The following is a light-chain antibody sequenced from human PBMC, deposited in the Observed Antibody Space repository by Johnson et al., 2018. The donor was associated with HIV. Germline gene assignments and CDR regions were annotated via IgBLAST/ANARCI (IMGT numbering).Light chain of an antibody. J-gene: IGLJ1*01. CDR2: ENN. Sequence: QSVLTQPPSVSAAPGQKVIISCSGSSSNIGKNYVSWYQQVPGTAPKLLIYENNKRPSGIPDRFSGSKSGTSATLGITGLQTGDEADYYCGTWDSSLSAGVFGTGTEVTVL. V-gene: IGLV1-51*02. CDR1: SSNIGKNY. CDR3: GTWDSSLSAGV.